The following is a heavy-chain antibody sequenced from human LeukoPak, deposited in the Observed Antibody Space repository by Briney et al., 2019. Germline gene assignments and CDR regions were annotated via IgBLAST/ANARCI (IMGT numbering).Heavy chain of an antibody. CDR3: ARAGIVVVVAATFDY. J-gene: IGHJ4*02. CDR1: GYSISSGYY. V-gene: IGHV4-38-2*02. D-gene: IGHD2-15*01. CDR2: IYHSGST. Sequence: SETLSLTCTVSGYSISSGYYWGWIRQPPGKGLEWIGSIYHSGSTYYNPSLKGRVTISVDTSKNQFSLKLSSVTAADTAVYYCARAGIVVVVAATFDYWGQGTLVTVSS.